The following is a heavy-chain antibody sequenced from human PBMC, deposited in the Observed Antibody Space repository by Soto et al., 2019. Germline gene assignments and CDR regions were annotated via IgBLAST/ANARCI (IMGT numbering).Heavy chain of an antibody. CDR1: GYTFVNYG. D-gene: IGHD3-9*01. V-gene: IGHV1-18*01. CDR3: ARDSDAVLTGFDS. Sequence: QVHLVQSEGEVKKPGASMKVSCEASGYTFVNYGINWVRQAPGQGLEWMGWISPYSTDTNFAQKFQGRVILTTDTATRTAYLELRRLRSDDTAVYFCARDSDAVLTGFDSWGQGSLVTVSS. CDR2: ISPYSTDT. J-gene: IGHJ4*02.